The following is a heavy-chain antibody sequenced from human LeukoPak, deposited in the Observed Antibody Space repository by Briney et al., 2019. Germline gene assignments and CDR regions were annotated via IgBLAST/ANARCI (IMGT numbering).Heavy chain of an antibody. CDR1: GGSISSSSYY. Sequence: SETLSLTCTVSGGSISSSSYYWGWIRQPPGKGLEWIGSIYYSGSTNYNPSLKSRVTISVDTSKSQFSLKLSSVTAADTAVYYCARVGYYPDYYVDVWGKGTTVTVSS. CDR3: ARVGYYPDYYVDV. CDR2: IYYSGST. J-gene: IGHJ6*03. D-gene: IGHD2-21*01. V-gene: IGHV4-39*01.